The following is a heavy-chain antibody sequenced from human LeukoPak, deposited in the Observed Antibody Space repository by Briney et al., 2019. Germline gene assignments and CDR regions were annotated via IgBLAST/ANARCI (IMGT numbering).Heavy chain of an antibody. J-gene: IGHJ4*02. CDR2: IYYSGST. V-gene: IGHV4-59*01. D-gene: IGHD2-15*01. CDR1: GGSISSYY. Sequence: SETLSLTCTVSGGSISSYYWSWIRQPPGKGLEWIGYIYYSGSTNYNPSLKSRVTISVDPSKNQFSLKLSSVTAADTAVYYCARGGGYCSGGSCHIDYWGQGTLVTVSS. CDR3: ARGGGYCSGGSCHIDY.